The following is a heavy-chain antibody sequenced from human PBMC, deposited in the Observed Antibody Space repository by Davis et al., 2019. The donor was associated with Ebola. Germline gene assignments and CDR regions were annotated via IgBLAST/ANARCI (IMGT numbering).Heavy chain of an antibody. Sequence: ASVKVSCKASGYTFTGYYMQWVRQAPGQGLEWMGWINPNSGGTNYAQKFQGRVTMTRDTSISTAYMELSSLRSDDTAVYYWARARGGTEYDAFDIWGQGTMVTVSS. J-gene: IGHJ3*02. CDR2: INPNSGGT. D-gene: IGHD2-8*02. V-gene: IGHV1-2*02. CDR3: ARARGGTEYDAFDI. CDR1: GYTFTGYY.